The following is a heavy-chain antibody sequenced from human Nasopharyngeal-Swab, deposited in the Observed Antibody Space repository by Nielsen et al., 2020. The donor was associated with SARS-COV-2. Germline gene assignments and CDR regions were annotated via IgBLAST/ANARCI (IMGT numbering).Heavy chain of an antibody. V-gene: IGHV4-59*01. CDR1: GGSISSYY. Sequence: SETLSLTCTVPGGSISSYYWSWIRQPPGKGLEWIGYIYYSGSTNYNPSLKSRVTISVDTSKNQFSLKLSSVTAADTAVYYCAGVVVPSGSFDYWGQGTLVTVSS. J-gene: IGHJ4*02. CDR3: AGVVVPSGSFDY. CDR2: IYYSGST. D-gene: IGHD2-21*01.